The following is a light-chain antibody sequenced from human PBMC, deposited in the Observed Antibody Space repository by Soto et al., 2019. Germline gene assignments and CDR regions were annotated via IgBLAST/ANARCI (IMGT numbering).Light chain of an antibody. CDR2: SNN. J-gene: IGLJ7*01. Sequence: QSVLTQPPSASGTPGQRVAISCSGSSSNIGSNSANWFQQLPGTAPKLIIYSNNQRPSGVPDRISGSKSGTSASLAISGLQSEDEADYYCAAWDDSLNGAVFGGGTQLTVL. CDR3: AAWDDSLNGAV. V-gene: IGLV1-44*01. CDR1: SSNIGSNS.